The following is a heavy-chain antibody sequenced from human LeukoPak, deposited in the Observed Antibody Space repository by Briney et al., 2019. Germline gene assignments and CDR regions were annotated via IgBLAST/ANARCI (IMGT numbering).Heavy chain of an antibody. V-gene: IGHV4-4*07. Sequence: SETLSLTCIVSGGSITSDYWSWIRQPPGKGLEWIGRIYTSGNTNYNPSLQSRVTMSVDTSKNQFSLKLTSVTAADTAVYYCAKENSGSLGYWGQGTLVTVSS. CDR1: GGSITSDY. CDR2: IYTSGNT. D-gene: IGHD1-26*01. J-gene: IGHJ4*02. CDR3: AKENSGSLGY.